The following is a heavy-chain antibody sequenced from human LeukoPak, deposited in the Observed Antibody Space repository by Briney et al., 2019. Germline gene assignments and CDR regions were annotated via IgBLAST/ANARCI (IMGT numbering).Heavy chain of an antibody. V-gene: IGHV3-74*01. CDR3: AKQASAGSNWFDP. J-gene: IGHJ5*02. CDR2: INSDGSST. Sequence: PGGSLRLSCAASGFTFSSYWMHWVRQAPGKGLVWVSRINSDGSSTSYADSVKGRFTISRDNSKNTLYLQMSSLRAEDTAVYYCAKQASAGSNWFDPWGQGTLVTVSS. D-gene: IGHD6-13*01. CDR1: GFTFSSYW.